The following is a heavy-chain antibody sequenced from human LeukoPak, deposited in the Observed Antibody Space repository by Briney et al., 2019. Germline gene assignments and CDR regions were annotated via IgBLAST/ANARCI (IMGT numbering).Heavy chain of an antibody. CDR2: IYYSGST. D-gene: IGHD4-17*01. CDR3: ARVGSYGDYVAYYYYYMDV. J-gene: IGHJ6*03. Sequence: SETPSLTCTVSGGSISSYYWSWIRQPPGKGLEWIGYIYYSGSTNYNPSLKSRVTISVDTSKNQFSLKLSSVTAADTAVYYCARVGSYGDYVAYYYYYMDVWGKGTTVTVSS. V-gene: IGHV4-59*01. CDR1: GGSISSYY.